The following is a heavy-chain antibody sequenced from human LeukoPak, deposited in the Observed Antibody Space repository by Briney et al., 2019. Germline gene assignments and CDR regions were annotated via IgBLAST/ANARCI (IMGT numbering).Heavy chain of an antibody. J-gene: IGHJ4*02. CDR3: AREFSGTSIAARVFDS. CDR1: GGSISGSNYY. V-gene: IGHV4-39*07. Sequence: SETLSLTCTVSGGSISGSNYYWVWIRQPPGKGLEWIGRSDYSGSTYYNPSLKSRVTISVDTSKNQFSLKLSSVTAADTAIYYCAREFSGTSIAARVFDSWGQGTLVTVSS. CDR2: SDYSGST. D-gene: IGHD6-6*01.